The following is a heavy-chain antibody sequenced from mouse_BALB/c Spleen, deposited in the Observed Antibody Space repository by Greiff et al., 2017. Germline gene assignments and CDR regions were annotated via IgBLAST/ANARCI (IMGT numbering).Heavy chain of an antibody. Sequence: DVKLQESGPGLVKPSQSLSLTCSVTGYSITSGYYWNWIRQFPGNKLEWMGYISYDGSNNYNPSLKNRISITRDTSKNQFFLKLNSVTTEDTATYYCAPITTVGGYYFTTGAKAPLSQSPQ. CDR2: ISYDGSN. CDR1: GYSITSGYY. CDR3: APITTVGGYYFTT. V-gene: IGHV3-6*02. J-gene: IGHJ2*01. D-gene: IGHD1-1*01.